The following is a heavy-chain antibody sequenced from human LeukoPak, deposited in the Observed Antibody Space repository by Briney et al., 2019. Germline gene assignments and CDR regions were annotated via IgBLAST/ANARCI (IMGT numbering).Heavy chain of an antibody. CDR2: IYNTGSS. CDR1: GGSVSSDS. V-gene: IGHV4-59*08. Sequence: SETLSLTCTVSGGSVSSDSWNWIRQPPGKGLEWIGYIYNTGSSNHNPSLKNRVTISFDKSKSQLSLNLSSVTAADTPIYYCARHGKMNLVRGAFWYFDLWGRGTLVTVSS. D-gene: IGHD3-10*01. CDR3: ARHGKMNLVRGAFWYFDL. J-gene: IGHJ2*01.